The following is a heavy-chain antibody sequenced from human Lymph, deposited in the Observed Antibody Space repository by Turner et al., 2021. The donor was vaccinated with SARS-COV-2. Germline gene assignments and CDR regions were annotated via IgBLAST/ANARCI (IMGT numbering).Heavy chain of an antibody. D-gene: IGHD2-15*01. CDR3: AKDPGYCSGGSCYSRTYFDF. CDR2: ISGDGGGT. J-gene: IGHJ4*02. V-gene: IGHV3-43*02. CDR1: GFTFDDYA. Sequence: VQLVESGGGVVQPGGSLRLSCAASGFTFDDYAMHWVRQAPGKGLEWVSLISGDGGGTYYADSVKGRFTISRDNSKNSLSLQMNSLRAEDTALYYCAKDPGYCSGGSCYSRTYFDFWGQGTLVTVSA.